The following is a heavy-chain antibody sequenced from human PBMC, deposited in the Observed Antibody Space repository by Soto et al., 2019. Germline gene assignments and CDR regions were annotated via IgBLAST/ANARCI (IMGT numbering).Heavy chain of an antibody. CDR3: ARADSITIFGVVIRYGMDV. V-gene: IGHV1-8*01. J-gene: IGHJ6*02. CDR1: GYTFTSYD. D-gene: IGHD3-3*01. CDR2: MNPNSGNT. Sequence: ASVKVSCKASGYTFTSYDINWVRQATGQGLEWMGWMNPNSGNTGYAQKFQGRVTMTRNTSISTAYMELSSLRSEGTAVYYCARADSITIFGVVIRYGMDVWGQGTTVTVSS.